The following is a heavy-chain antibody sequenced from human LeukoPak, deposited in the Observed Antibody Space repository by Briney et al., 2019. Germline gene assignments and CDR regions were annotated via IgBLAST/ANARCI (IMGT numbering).Heavy chain of an antibody. CDR2: IYYSGRS. D-gene: IGHD5-24*01. CDR1: GGSISTYY. Sequence: SETLSLTCSVSGGSISTYYWCWIRHRPEKGLEWIGYIYYSGRSNYNPSLRSRVTISVDTSRNQFSLSLSSVTAADTAVYYCARHNGDGQSFLFDYWGQGTLVTVSS. CDR3: ARHNGDGQSFLFDY. J-gene: IGHJ4*02. V-gene: IGHV4-59*08.